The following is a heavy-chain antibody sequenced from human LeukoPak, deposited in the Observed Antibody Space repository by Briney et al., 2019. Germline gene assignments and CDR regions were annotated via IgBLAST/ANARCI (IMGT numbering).Heavy chain of an antibody. D-gene: IGHD2-2*02. CDR3: AREREYCSSTSCYNSHLGY. CDR2: IIPIFGTA. J-gene: IGHJ4*02. CDR1: GGTFSSYA. Sequence: SVKVSCKASGGTFSSYAISWVRQAPGQGVEWMGGIIPIFGTANYAQKFQGRVTITADESTSTAYMELSSLRSEDTAVYYCAREREYCSSTSCYNSHLGYWGQGTLVTVS. V-gene: IGHV1-69*13.